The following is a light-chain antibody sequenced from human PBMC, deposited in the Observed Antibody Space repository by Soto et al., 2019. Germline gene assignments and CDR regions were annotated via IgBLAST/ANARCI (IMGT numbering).Light chain of an antibody. J-gene: IGLJ2*01. CDR1: SSDIGTYNY. Sequence: QSALTQPASLSGSPGQSITIPCTGTSSDIGTYNYVSWYQQHPGKAPKLMIYGVTNRPSGVSTRFSGSKSGHTASLTISGLQTEDEADYYCSPYTSSSAFVLFGGGTKLTVL. CDR2: GVT. CDR3: SPYTSSSAFVL. V-gene: IGLV2-14*01.